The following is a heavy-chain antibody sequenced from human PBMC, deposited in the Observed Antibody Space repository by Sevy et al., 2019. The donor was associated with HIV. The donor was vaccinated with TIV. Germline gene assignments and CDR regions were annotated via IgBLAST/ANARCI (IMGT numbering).Heavy chain of an antibody. D-gene: IGHD3-3*01. J-gene: IGHJ5*02. CDR3: ARATGSIFGVVGTNWFDP. V-gene: IGHV4-30-4*01. Sequence: SETLSLTCTVSGGSISSGDYYWSWIRQPPGKGLEWIGYIYYSGSTYYNPSLKSRVTISVDTSKNQFSLKLSSVTVADTAVYYCARATGSIFGVVGTNWFDPWGQGTLVTVSS. CDR2: IYYSGST. CDR1: GGSISSGDYY.